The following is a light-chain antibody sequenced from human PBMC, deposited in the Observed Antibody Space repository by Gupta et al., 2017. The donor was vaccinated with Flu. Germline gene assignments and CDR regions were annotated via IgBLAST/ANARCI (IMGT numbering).Light chain of an antibody. J-gene: IGKJ3*01. V-gene: IGKV3-15*01. CDR3: QQYNNWPLT. CDR2: GAS. Sequence: GESATLSCRARQSGSSNLAWYQQKPGQAPRLLIYGASTRATGIPARFSGSGSGKEFTLTISSLQSEDFAVYYCQQYNNWPLTFGPGTKVDIK. CDR1: QSGSSN.